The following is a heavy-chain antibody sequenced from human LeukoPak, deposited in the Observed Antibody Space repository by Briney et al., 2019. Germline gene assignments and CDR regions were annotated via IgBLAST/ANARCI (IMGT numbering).Heavy chain of an antibody. CDR2: ISGNGGST. V-gene: IGHV3-23*01. Sequence: TGGSLRLSCAASGFTFSSYAMSWVRQAPGKGLEWVSAISGNGGSTYYADSVKGRFTISRDNSKNTLYLQMNSLRAEDTAVYYCARDRYNWNPPDYWGQGTLVTVSS. D-gene: IGHD1-20*01. CDR3: ARDRYNWNPPDY. J-gene: IGHJ4*02. CDR1: GFTFSSYA.